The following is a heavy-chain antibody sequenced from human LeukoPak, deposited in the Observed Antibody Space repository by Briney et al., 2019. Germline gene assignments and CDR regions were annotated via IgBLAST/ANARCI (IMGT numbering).Heavy chain of an antibody. J-gene: IGHJ4*02. V-gene: IGHV3-48*01. CDR2: ISSSSSTI. CDR3: ARVRGGYGPDY. Sequence: GGSLRLSCAAPGFTFSSYSMNWVRQAPGKGLEWVSYISSSSSTIYYADSVKGRFTISRDNAKNSLYLQMNSLRAEDTAVYYCARVRGGYGPDYWGQGTLVTVSS. CDR1: GFTFSSYS. D-gene: IGHD3-22*01.